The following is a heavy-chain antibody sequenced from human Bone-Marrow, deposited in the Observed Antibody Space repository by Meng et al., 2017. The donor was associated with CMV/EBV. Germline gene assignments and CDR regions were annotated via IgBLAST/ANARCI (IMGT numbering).Heavy chain of an antibody. D-gene: IGHD6-6*01. CDR3: AKESIADLDAFDI. CDR2: IYSGGSST. Sequence: GESLKISCAASGFTVSSNYMSWVRQAPGKALQWVSVIYSGGSSTYYADSVKGRFTISRDNSKNTLYLQMNSLRAEDTAIYYCAKESIADLDAFDIWGQGTMVTVSS. J-gene: IGHJ3*02. V-gene: IGHV3-23*03. CDR1: GFTVSSNY.